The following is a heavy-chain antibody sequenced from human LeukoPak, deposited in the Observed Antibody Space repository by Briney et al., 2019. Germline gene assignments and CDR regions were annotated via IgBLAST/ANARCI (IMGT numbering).Heavy chain of an antibody. CDR3: ARDLMRGNEGFDY. D-gene: IGHD2-8*01. CDR1: GVSINSRYY. J-gene: IGHJ4*02. Sequence: SETLSLTCSVSGVSINSRYYDWWGWICQPPGKGLEWIGSISSNGNTYYKPSLRTRVTISLDTSKNQFSLKLSSVTAADTAVYYCARDLMRGNEGFDYWGQGTLVPVSS. V-gene: IGHV4-39*07. CDR2: ISSNGNT.